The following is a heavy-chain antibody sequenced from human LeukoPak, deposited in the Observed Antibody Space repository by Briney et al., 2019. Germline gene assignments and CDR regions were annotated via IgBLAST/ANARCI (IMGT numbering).Heavy chain of an antibody. Sequence: SETLSLTCAVSGQSTTRNYYWGWIRQTPGKRVEWIGSIYHGGSTYLNPSLKSRVTISIDKSQTHFSLNLTSVTAADTAIYYCARDLGCSGGACYADAFDIWGQGTMVTVSS. D-gene: IGHD2-15*01. CDR3: ARDLGCSGGACYADAFDI. V-gene: IGHV4-38-2*02. J-gene: IGHJ3*02. CDR2: IYHGGST. CDR1: GQSTTRNYY.